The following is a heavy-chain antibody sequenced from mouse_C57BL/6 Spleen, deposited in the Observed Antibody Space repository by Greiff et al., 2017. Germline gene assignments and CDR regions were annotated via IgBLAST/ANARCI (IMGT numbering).Heavy chain of an antibody. CDR1: GYSFTGYY. CDR2: IYPYNGVS. D-gene: IGHD1-1*01. CDR3: ARDYGSSLYAMDY. Sequence: EVHLVESGPELVKPGASVKISCKASGYSFTGYYMHWVKQSHGNILDWIGYIYPYNGVSSYNQKFKGKATLTVDKSSSTAYMELRSLTSEDSAVYYCARDYGSSLYAMDYWGQGTSVTVSS. J-gene: IGHJ4*01. V-gene: IGHV1-31*01.